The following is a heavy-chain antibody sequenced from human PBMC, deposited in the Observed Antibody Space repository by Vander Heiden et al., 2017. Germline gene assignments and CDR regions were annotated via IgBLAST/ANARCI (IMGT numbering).Heavy chain of an antibody. CDR2: IDDSGST. Sequence: QVQLQESGPGLVKPSQTLSLTCTVSGGSISSGGYYWSWIRQNKGKGLEWTAYIDDSGSTYYNPSRKSRVTRSVDTSKNQFSLKRSSVTAADTAGDYGGRAFATGGWCDPWGQGTRGADSA. CDR3: GRAFATGGWCDP. CDR1: GGSISSGGYY. J-gene: IGHJ5*02. D-gene: IGHD1-26*01. V-gene: IGHV4-31*03.